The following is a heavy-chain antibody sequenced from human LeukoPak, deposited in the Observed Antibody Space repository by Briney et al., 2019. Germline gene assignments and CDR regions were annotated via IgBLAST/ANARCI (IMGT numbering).Heavy chain of an antibody. D-gene: IGHD1-26*01. CDR1: GGSISSSSYF. V-gene: IGHV4-39*07. Sequence: SETLSLTCTVSGGSISSSSYFWGWIRQPPGKGLEWIGSIYYSGSTYYNPSLKSRVTISLDMSKNQFSLKVNSVTAADTAVYYCASRGSQSLGRFDYWGQGTLVTVSS. J-gene: IGHJ4*02. CDR2: IYYSGST. CDR3: ASRGSQSLGRFDY.